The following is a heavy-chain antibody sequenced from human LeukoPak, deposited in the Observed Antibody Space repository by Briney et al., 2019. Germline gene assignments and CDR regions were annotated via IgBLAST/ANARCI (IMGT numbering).Heavy chain of an antibody. V-gene: IGHV3-23*01. J-gene: IGHJ5*02. Sequence: PGGSLRLSCVASGITFSNYAVSWVRQAPEKGLDWVSVISGSAHKIRYADSVKGRFTISRDNSKNMLYLQMNSLRAEGTAVYYCAKTLGYSGHFSPWGQGTLVTVSS. D-gene: IGHD3-22*01. CDR3: AKTLGYSGHFSP. CDR1: GITFSNYA. CDR2: ISGSAHKI.